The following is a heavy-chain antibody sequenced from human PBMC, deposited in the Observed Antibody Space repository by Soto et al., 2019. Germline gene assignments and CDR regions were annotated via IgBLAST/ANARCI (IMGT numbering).Heavy chain of an antibody. Sequence: EVQLLESGGGLVQPGGSLRLSCAASGFTFTDYALSWVRQAPGKGLEWVATISVIGGSTYLADSVKGRRSISRDNSKNTVSMLTNSLRAEDTAVYFCARGSSGYISSWYYFDYWGRGTLVTVAS. CDR1: GFTFTDYA. D-gene: IGHD6-13*01. CDR2: ISVIGGST. J-gene: IGHJ4*02. CDR3: ARGSSGYISSWYYFDY. V-gene: IGHV3-23*01.